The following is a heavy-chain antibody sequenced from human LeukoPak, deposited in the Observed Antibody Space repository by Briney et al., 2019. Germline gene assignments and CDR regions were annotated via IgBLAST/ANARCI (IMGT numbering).Heavy chain of an antibody. Sequence: GGSLRLSCAASGFTFSSYGMHWVRQAPGKGLEWVADIWYDGSNKYYADSVKGRFTISRDNSKNTLYLQMNSLRAEDTAVYYCARDPGYSYGWRDDAFDIWGQGTMVTVSS. D-gene: IGHD5-18*01. CDR1: GFTFSSYG. J-gene: IGHJ3*02. V-gene: IGHV3-33*01. CDR2: IWYDGSNK. CDR3: ARDPGYSYGWRDDAFDI.